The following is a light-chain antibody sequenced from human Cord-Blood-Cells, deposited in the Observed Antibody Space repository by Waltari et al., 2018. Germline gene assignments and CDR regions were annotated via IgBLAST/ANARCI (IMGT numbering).Light chain of an antibody. CDR3: QSYDSSLSGLYV. V-gene: IGLV1-40*01. CDR2: GNS. J-gene: IGLJ1*01. CDR1: SSNIGAGSD. Sequence: QSVLTQPPSVSGAPGQRVTISCTGSSSNIGAGSDVHWYQQLPGTTPKPLIYGNSNRPSGVPDRFSGSKSGTSASLAITGLQAEDEADYYCQSYDSSLSGLYVFGTGTKVTVL.